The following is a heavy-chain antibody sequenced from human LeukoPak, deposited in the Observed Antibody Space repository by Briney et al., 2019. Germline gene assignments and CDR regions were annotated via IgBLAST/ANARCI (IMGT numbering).Heavy chain of an antibody. CDR2: IWYDGSNK. D-gene: IGHD3-9*01. CDR3: AKGRLRYFDWLPPGDAFDI. J-gene: IGHJ3*02. Sequence: GGSLRLSCAASGFTFSSYGMHWVRQAPGKGLEWVAVIWYDGSNKYYADSVKGRFTISRDNSKNTLYLQMNRLRAEDTAVYYCAKGRLRYFDWLPPGDAFDIWGQGTMVTVSS. CDR1: GFTFSSYG. V-gene: IGHV3-33*06.